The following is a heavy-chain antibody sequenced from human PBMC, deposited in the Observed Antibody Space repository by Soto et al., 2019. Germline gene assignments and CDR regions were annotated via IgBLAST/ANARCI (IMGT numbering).Heavy chain of an antibody. V-gene: IGHV4-34*01. J-gene: IGHJ5*02. CDR3: ARDMGDTAMAPSWFDP. D-gene: IGHD5-18*01. CDR2: INHSGST. CDR1: GGSFSGYY. Sequence: PSETLSLTCAVYGGSFSGYYWSWIRQPPGKGLEWIGEINHSGSTNYNPSLKSRVTISVDTSKNQFSLKLSSVTAADTAVYYCARDMGDTAMAPSWFDPCGQGTLVTVSS.